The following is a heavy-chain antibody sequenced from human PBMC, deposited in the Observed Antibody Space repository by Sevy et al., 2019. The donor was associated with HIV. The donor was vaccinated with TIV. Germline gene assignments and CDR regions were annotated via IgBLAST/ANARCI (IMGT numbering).Heavy chain of an antibody. CDR1: GFTFSSYA. V-gene: IGHV3-30-3*01. D-gene: IGHD6-19*01. J-gene: IGHJ5*02. CDR2: ISYDGSNK. Sequence: GGSLRLSCAASGFTFSSYAMHWVRQAPGKGLEWVAVISYDGSNKYYADSVKGRFTISRDNSKNTLYLQMNSLRAEDTAVYYCAREISSGWYYAKLLGPWGQGTLVTVSS. CDR3: AREISSGWYYAKLLGP.